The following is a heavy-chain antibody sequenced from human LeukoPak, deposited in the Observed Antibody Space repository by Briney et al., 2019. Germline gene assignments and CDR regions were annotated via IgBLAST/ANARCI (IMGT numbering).Heavy chain of an antibody. CDR3: AKSRTYSYGYGTFDH. V-gene: IGHV3-23*01. J-gene: IGHJ4*02. Sequence: GGSLRLSCAASGLTFSSYAMSWVRQAPGKGLEWVSAIIASGADTYYADSLKGRFAISRDNTKNILYLQMNSLRVDNTAIYYCAKSRTYSYGYGTFDHWGQGALVTVSS. D-gene: IGHD5-18*01. CDR1: GLTFSSYA. CDR2: IIASGADT.